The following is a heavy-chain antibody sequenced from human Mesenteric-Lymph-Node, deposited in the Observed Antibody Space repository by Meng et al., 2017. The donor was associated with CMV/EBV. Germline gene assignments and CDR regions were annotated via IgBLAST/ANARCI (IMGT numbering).Heavy chain of an antibody. CDR3: ATSEIMTTGNYYYYYGMDV. Sequence: GGSLRLSCAASGFTFSSYAMSWVRQAPGKGLEWVSAISGSGGSTYYADSVKGRFTISRDNSKNTLYLQMNSLRAEDTAVYYCATSEIMTTGNYYYYYGMDVWGQGTTVTVSS. J-gene: IGHJ6*02. CDR2: ISGSGGST. CDR1: GFTFSSYA. D-gene: IGHD4-11*01. V-gene: IGHV3-23*01.